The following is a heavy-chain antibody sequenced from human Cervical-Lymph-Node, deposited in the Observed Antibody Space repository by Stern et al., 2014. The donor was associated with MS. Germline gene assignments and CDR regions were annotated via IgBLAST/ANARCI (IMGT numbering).Heavy chain of an antibody. D-gene: IGHD3-3*01. Sequence: EVQLVESGGGLVQPGGSLKLSCAASGFPFTGSAMHWVLQVSGKGLEWVGRIRTKANSYATAYTASVKGRFTVSRDDSKNTAYLQMNSLKTEDTAVYYCTRSAISAAFDIWGQGTMVIVSS. CDR2: IRTKANSYAT. CDR3: TRSAISAAFDI. J-gene: IGHJ3*02. CDR1: GFPFTGSA. V-gene: IGHV3-73*01.